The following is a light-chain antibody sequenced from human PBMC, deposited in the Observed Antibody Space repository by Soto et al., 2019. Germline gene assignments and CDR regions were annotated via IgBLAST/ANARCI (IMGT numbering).Light chain of an antibody. V-gene: IGLV2-8*01. CDR3: SSYEVNHNSRFV. CDR1: SSEVGDYTY. CDR2: EVS. J-gene: IGLJ1*01. Sequence: QSVLTQPPSASGSPGQSVTISCPGNSSEVGDYTYVSWYQQHPGKAPKLMISEVSKRPSGVPDRFSGSKSGNTASLTVSELHAEDEADYYCSSYEVNHNSRFVVVTGTKVTVL.